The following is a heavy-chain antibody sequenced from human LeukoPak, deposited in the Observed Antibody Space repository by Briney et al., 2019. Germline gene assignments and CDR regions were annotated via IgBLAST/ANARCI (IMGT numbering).Heavy chain of an antibody. CDR1: GFTFSTYG. J-gene: IGHJ4*02. Sequence: VGSLRLSCAASGFTFSTYGMHWVRQAPGTGLEWVAFIRYDGSNKYYADSVKGRFTISRDNSKNSLYLQMNSLRAEDTALYYCAKDSRNYFSPDYWGQGTLVIVSS. V-gene: IGHV3-30*02. CDR2: IRYDGSNK. CDR3: AKDSRNYFSPDY. D-gene: IGHD1-7*01.